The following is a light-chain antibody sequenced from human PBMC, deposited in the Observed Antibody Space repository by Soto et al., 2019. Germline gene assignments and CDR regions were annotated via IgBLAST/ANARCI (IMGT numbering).Light chain of an antibody. J-gene: IGLJ3*02. CDR2: STT. CDR3: LLFYGGTQVV. V-gene: IGLV7-43*01. Sequence: QTVVTQEPSLTVSPGGTVTLTCASSTGVVSSGLYPNWFQQKPGQAPKSLIYSTTNRHSWTPARFSGSVLGGKAALTLSGVQPEYEDDYYCLLFYGGTQVVFGGGTKLTVL. CDR1: TGVVSSGLY.